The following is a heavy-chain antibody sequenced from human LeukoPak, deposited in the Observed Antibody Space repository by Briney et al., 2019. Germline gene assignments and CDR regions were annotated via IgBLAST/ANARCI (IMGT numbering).Heavy chain of an antibody. CDR3: ARGRMLAADAFDV. D-gene: IGHD2-15*01. CDR1: GAAVSGDGYT. CDR2: IDQGGNT. V-gene: IGHV4-30-2*01. Sequence: SETLSLTCAVSGAAVSGDGYTWTWLRQPPGTGLEWIGYIDQGGNTYYNPSLKSRVTISDDRSKNQLSLRVSSVTAADTAMYFCARGRMLAADAFDVWGQGTMVTVSS. J-gene: IGHJ3*01.